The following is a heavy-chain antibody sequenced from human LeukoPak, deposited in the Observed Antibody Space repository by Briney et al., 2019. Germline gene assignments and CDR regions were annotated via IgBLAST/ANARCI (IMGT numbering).Heavy chain of an antibody. D-gene: IGHD5-12*01. CDR2: IYYSGST. J-gene: IGHJ4*02. V-gene: IGHV4-59*12. CDR3: ARVAYSGYDYRGYFDY. Sequence: SETLSLTCTVSGGSISSYYWSWIRQPPGKGLEWIGYIYYSGSTNYNPSLKSRVTISVDTSKNQFSLKLSSVTAADTAVFYCARVAYSGYDYRGYFDYWGQGTLVTVSS. CDR1: GGSISSYY.